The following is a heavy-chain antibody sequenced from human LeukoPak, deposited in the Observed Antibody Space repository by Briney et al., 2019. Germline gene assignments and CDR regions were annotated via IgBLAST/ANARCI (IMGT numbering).Heavy chain of an antibody. CDR2: MNPNSGNT. V-gene: IGHV1-8*03. D-gene: IGHD6-13*01. CDR3: ARTSSSWNAFDI. J-gene: IGHJ3*02. Sequence: GASVKVSCKASGYTFTSYDINWVRQATGQGLEWMGWMNPNSGNTGYAQKFQGRVAITRNTSISTAYMELSSLRSEDTAVYYCARTSSSWNAFDIWGQGTMVTVSS. CDR1: GYTFTSYD.